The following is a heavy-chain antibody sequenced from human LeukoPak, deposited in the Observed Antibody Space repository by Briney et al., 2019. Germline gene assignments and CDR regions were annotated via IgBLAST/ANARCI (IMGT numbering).Heavy chain of an antibody. CDR2: IKQDGSEK. J-gene: IGHJ5*02. D-gene: IGHD2-15*01. Sequence: GGSLRLSCAASGFTFSRYWMSWARQAPGKGVEGVANIKQDGSEKYYVDSVKGGFTISRDNAKNSLYMKMNSLRAGDTAVYYCARVLVVAATGFWFDLWGQGTLVTVSS. CDR1: GFTFSRYW. CDR3: ARVLVVAATGFWFDL. V-gene: IGHV3-7*04.